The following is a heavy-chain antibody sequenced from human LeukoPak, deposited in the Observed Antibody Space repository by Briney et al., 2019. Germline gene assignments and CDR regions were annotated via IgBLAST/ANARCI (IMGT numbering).Heavy chain of an antibody. V-gene: IGHV4-34*01. CDR3: ARRAIGILTGYPYFDY. J-gene: IGHJ4*02. D-gene: IGHD3-9*01. Sequence: PSETPSLTCAVYGGSFSGYYWSWIRQPPGKGLEWIGEINHSGSTNYNPSLKSRVTISVDTSKNQFSLKLSSVTAADTAVYYCARRAIGILTGYPYFDYWGQGTLVTVSS. CDR2: INHSGST. CDR1: GGSFSGYY.